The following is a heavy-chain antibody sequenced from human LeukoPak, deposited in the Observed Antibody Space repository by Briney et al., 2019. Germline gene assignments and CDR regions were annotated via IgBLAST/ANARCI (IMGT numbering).Heavy chain of an antibody. CDR3: ARWYSSGWSTYFFDY. V-gene: IGHV3-48*04. Sequence: GGSLRLSCAASGFTLSSYAMSWVRQAPGKGLEWVSYISRSSSAIYYADSVQGRFTISRDNAKNSLYLQMNSLRAEDMAVYYCARWYSSGWSTYFFDYWGQGTLVTVSS. J-gene: IGHJ4*02. CDR2: ISRSSSAI. CDR1: GFTLSSYA. D-gene: IGHD6-19*01.